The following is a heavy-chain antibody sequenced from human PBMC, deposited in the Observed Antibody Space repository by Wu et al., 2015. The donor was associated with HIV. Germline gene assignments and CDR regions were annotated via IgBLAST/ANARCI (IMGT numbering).Heavy chain of an antibody. V-gene: IGHV1-2*02. CDR3: ARDRGDHFYYYAMDT. CDR2: INPASGGT. D-gene: IGHD3-10*01. Sequence: QVQLVQSGAEVKKPGASVKVSCKASGYIFSGHYMNWVRRAPGQGLEWMGWINPASGGTRYAEKFQGRVTMTSDTSITTAYMDIHGLTSDDTAVYFCARDRGDHFYYYAMDTWGRGTTVSVSS. J-gene: IGHJ6*02. CDR1: GYIFSGHY.